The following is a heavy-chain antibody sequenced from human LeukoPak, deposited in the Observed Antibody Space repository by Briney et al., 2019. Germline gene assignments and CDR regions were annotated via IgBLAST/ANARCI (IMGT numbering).Heavy chain of an antibody. CDR2: INHSGST. Sequence: SETLSLTCAVYGGSFSGYYWSWIRQPPGKGLEWIGEINHSGSTNYNPSLKSRVTISVDTSKNQFSLKLSSVTAADTAVYYCARVRFLEWLLTGFGWFDPWSQGTLVTVSP. J-gene: IGHJ5*02. V-gene: IGHV4-34*01. CDR3: ARVRFLEWLLTGFGWFDP. CDR1: GGSFSGYY. D-gene: IGHD3-3*01.